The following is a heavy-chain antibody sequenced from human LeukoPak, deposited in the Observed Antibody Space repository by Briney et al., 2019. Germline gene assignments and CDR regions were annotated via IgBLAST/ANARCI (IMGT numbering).Heavy chain of an antibody. Sequence: PSETLSLTCTVSGDSISTYYWSWIRQPAGKGLEWIGRIYTNGGASYNPSLKSRVTISIDASKNQFSLKLSSVTAADTAVYYCAREPPGYWGQGILVTVSS. V-gene: IGHV4-4*07. CDR2: IYTNGGA. J-gene: IGHJ4*02. CDR1: GDSISTYY. CDR3: AREPPGY.